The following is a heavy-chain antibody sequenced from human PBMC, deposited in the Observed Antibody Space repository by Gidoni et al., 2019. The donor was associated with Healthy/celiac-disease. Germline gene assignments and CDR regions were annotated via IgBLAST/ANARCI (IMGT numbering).Heavy chain of an antibody. CDR1: GYTFTSYA. J-gene: IGHJ6*02. CDR3: AREAWLRGFSDV. Sequence: QVQLVQSGAEVKKPGASVKVSCKASGYTFTSYAMHWVRQAPGQRLEWMGWINAGNGNTKYSQKFQGRVTITRDTSASTAYMELSSLRSEDTAVYYCAREAWLRGFSDVWGQGTTVTVSS. D-gene: IGHD5-12*01. V-gene: IGHV1-3*01. CDR2: INAGNGNT.